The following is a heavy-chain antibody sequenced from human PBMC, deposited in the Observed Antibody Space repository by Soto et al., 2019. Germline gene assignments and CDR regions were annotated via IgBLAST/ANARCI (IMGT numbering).Heavy chain of an antibody. D-gene: IGHD6-13*01. V-gene: IGHV4-31*03. CDR3: ARGKIAAAGTRGHYYYGMDV. CDR1: GGSISSGGYY. J-gene: IGHJ6*02. CDR2: IYYSGST. Sequence: NPSETLSLTCTVSGGSISSGGYYWSWIRQHPGKGLEWIGYIYYSGSTYYNPSLKSRVTISVDTSKNQFSLKLSSVTAADTAVYYCARGKIAAAGTRGHYYYGMDVWGQGTTVTVSS.